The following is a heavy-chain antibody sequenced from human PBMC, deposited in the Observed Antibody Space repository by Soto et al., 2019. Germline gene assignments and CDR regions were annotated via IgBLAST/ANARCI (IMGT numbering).Heavy chain of an antibody. J-gene: IGHJ6*02. D-gene: IGHD6-19*01. Sequence: PGESLKISCKASGYTFITYWIGWVLQIPGKGLEWMGIIYPGDSDTKYSPSLQGQVTISADTSISTAYLQWTSLKASDTAMYYCARSRRGAYSSGWYSLSGYYNYGIDVWGQGTKVTVSS. CDR3: ARSRRGAYSSGWYSLSGYYNYGIDV. CDR2: IYPGDSDT. V-gene: IGHV5-51*01. CDR1: GYTFITYW.